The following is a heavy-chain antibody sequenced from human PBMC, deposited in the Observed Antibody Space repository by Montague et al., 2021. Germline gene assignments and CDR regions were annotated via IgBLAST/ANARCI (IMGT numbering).Heavy chain of an antibody. CDR1: GFTFEDYS. CDR3: VRDPHSLDF. J-gene: IGHJ4*02. CDR2: IHKSGHTT. Sequence: PLRLSCAASGFTFEDYSMNWVRQTPEKGLEWVAYIHKSGHTTHQADFVEGRFTISRDNAKNSLFLEMNDLRDDDTAIYYCVRDPHSLDFWGQGVLVTVPS. V-gene: IGHV3-48*02. D-gene: IGHD1-26*01.